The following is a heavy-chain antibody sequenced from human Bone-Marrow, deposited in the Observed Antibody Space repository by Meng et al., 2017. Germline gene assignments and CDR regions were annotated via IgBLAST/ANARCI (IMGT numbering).Heavy chain of an antibody. V-gene: IGHV3-15*01. CDR2: MKSNVDGGTV. J-gene: IGHJ4*01. CDR1: GFPFRNGW. CDR3: SGHVDY. Sequence: GQVGDSGGCVVNPGGFIRLSCAASGFPFRNGWMTCVRQAPGKGLEWIGRMKSNVDGGTVDYAAAVKGRFFISRDDSENTFYLQMNSLKTEDTAVYYCSGHVDYWGHGTLVTVSS.